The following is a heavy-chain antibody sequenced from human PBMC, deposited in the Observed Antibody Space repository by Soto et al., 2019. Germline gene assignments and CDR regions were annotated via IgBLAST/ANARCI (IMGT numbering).Heavy chain of an antibody. Sequence: ASVKVTCKASGYTLNSYEINCVRQANRQGFEYLGWMNPNSGNTGYVKKFQGRVTMTRDTSMSTAYMELSSLRSEDTAVYYCARGINYGDYSRWFDPWGPGTLVTVSS. D-gene: IGHD4-17*01. CDR1: GYTLNSYE. CDR2: MNPNSGNT. V-gene: IGHV1-8*01. J-gene: IGHJ5*02. CDR3: ARGINYGDYSRWFDP.